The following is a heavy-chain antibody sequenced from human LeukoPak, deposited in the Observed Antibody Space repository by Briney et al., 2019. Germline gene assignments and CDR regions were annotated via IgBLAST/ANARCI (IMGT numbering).Heavy chain of an antibody. CDR3: AKASGSPYYFDY. CDR1: GFTFSNFA. D-gene: IGHD3-10*01. Sequence: GGSLRLSCATSGFTFSNFAMSWVRQAPGKGLECVSLISANGGATYYADSVKGRFTISRDNSKSTLYLQMNSLRADDTAVYYCAKASGSPYYFDYWGQGTLVTVSS. V-gene: IGHV3-23*01. CDR2: ISANGGAT. J-gene: IGHJ4*02.